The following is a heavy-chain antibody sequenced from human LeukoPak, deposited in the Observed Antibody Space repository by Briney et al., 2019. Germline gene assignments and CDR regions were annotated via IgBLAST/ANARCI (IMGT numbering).Heavy chain of an antibody. CDR2: IYISGST. V-gene: IGHV4-4*07. D-gene: IGHD3-22*01. CDR3: ARRRYDASGYYPSRGRYFDY. CDR1: GGSISSYY. Sequence: SETLSLTCTVSGGSISSYYWSWIRQPAGKGLEWIGRIYISGSTNYNPSLKRRVTISVDTSKNQFSLKLSSVTAADTAVYYCARRRYDASGYYPSRGRYFDYWGQGTLATVSS. J-gene: IGHJ4*02.